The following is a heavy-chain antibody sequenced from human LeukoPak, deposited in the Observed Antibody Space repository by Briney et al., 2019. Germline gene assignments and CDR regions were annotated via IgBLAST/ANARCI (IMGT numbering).Heavy chain of an antibody. CDR3: AKGPRITMVRGVIMNSDY. CDR2: ISGSGGST. CDR1: GFTFSSYA. Sequence: GGSLRLSCAASGFTFSSYAMSWVRQAPGKGLEWVSAISGSGGSTYYADSVKGRFTISRDNSKNTLYLQMNSLRAEDTAVYYCAKGPRITMVRGVIMNSDYWGQGTLVTVSS. J-gene: IGHJ4*02. D-gene: IGHD3-10*01. V-gene: IGHV3-23*01.